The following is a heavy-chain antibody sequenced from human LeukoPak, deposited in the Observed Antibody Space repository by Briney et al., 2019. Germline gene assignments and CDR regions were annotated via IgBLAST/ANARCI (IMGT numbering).Heavy chain of an antibody. D-gene: IGHD4-11*01. CDR3: AKVSWAVTVPHS. J-gene: IGHJ4*02. V-gene: IGHV3-23*01. CDR1: GFTFSDFD. CDR2: IRISDDST. Sequence: PGGSLRLSCAPSGFTFSDFDVSWVRQAPGKGLEWVSAIRISDDSTEYADSVRGRFTMSRDTSKNTLHLQMNSLRPEDTAVYYCAKVSWAVTVPHSWGQGTLVTVSS.